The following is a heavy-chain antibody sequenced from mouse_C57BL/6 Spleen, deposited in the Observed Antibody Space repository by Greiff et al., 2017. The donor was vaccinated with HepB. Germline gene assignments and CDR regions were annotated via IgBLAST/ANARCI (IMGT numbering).Heavy chain of an antibody. CDR1: GYTFTSYW. Sequence: VQLQQPGAELVMPGASVKLSCKASGYTFTSYWMHWVKQRPGQGLEWIGEIDPSDSYTNYNQKFKGKSTLTVDKSSSTAYMQLSSLTSEDSAVYYCARDGTLRDFDYCGQGTTLTVSS. CDR3: ARDGTLRDFDY. D-gene: IGHD1-2*01. V-gene: IGHV1-69*01. J-gene: IGHJ2*01. CDR2: IDPSDSYT.